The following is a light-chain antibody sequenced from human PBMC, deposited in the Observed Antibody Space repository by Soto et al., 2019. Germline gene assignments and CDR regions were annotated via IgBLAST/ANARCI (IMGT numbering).Light chain of an antibody. CDR3: QVWDSSSDHVV. CDR1: NIGSNS. V-gene: IGLV3-21*02. J-gene: IGLJ2*01. CDR2: DDR. Sequence: SSELTQPPSVSVAPGLTAWITCGGKNIGSNSVHWYQQKPGQAPVLVVYDDRDRPSGIPERFSGSNAGNKATLTISGVEAGDEADYYCQVWDSSSDHVVFGGGTKLTVL.